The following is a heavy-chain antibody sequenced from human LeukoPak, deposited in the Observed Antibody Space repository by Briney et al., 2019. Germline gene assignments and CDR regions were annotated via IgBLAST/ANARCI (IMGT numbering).Heavy chain of an antibody. CDR2: LSGSGITT. Sequence: GGSLRLSCAASGFTFSNSAMSWVRQAPGKGLEWVSTLSGSGITTYYADSVKGRFTISRDNSKITLYLQMNSLRAEDTAVYYCAKGIYSSGWSYFDYWGHGTLVTVSS. J-gene: IGHJ4*01. D-gene: IGHD6-19*01. CDR1: GFTFSNSA. CDR3: AKGIYSSGWSYFDY. V-gene: IGHV3-23*01.